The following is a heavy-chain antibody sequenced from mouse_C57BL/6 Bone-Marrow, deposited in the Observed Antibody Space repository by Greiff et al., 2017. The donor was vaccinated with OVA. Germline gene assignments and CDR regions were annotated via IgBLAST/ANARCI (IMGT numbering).Heavy chain of an antibody. CDR2: IYPYNGVS. V-gene: IGHV1-31*01. D-gene: IGHD2-4*01. CDR1: GYSFTGYY. CDR3: ARVGDYDGAYYFDY. Sequence: EVKLVESGPELVKPGASVKISCKASGYSFTGYYMHWVKQSHGNILDWIGYIYPYNGVSSYNQKFKGKATLTVDKSSSTAYMELRSLTSEDSAVYYCARVGDYDGAYYFDYWGQGTTLTVSS. J-gene: IGHJ2*01.